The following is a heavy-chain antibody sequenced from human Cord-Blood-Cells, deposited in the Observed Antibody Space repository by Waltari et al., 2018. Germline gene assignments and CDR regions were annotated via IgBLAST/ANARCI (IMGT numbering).Heavy chain of an antibody. CDR3: ARRAVIAFDI. CDR2: VYYSGST. V-gene: IGHV4-39*01. D-gene: IGHD3-22*01. CDR1: GGSISSSSYY. Sequence: QLQLQESGPGLVKPSETLSLTCTVSGGSISSSSYYWGWIRQPPGKGLEWIGSVYYSGSTYYNPSLKSRVTISVDTSKNQFSLKLSSVTAADTAVYYCARRAVIAFDIWGQGTMVTVSS. J-gene: IGHJ3*02.